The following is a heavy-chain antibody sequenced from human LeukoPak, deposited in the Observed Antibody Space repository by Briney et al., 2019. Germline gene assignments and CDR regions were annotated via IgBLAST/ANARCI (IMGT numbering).Heavy chain of an antibody. J-gene: IGHJ4*02. Sequence: GGSLRLSCAASGFTFSSYWMTWVRQAPGKGLEWVSVVSGSGDNTNYADSVKGRFTISRDNSKNTLYMQMNSLRAEDTAVYYCAKEGPYSNYFEYWGQGSLVTVSS. CDR3: AKEGPYSNYFEY. D-gene: IGHD4-11*01. V-gene: IGHV3-23*01. CDR2: VSGSGDNT. CDR1: GFTFSSYW.